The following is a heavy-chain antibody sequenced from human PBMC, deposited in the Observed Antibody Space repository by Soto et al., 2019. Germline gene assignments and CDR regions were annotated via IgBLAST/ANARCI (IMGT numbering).Heavy chain of an antibody. D-gene: IGHD3-10*01. CDR3: ARDHGSYGMDV. J-gene: IGHJ6*02. V-gene: IGHV1-18*01. CDR2: ISAYNGNT. CDR1: GGTFSSYA. Sequence: ASVKVSCKASGGTFSSYAISWVRQAPGQGLEWMGWISAYNGNTNYAQKLQGRVTMTTDTSTSTAYMEPRSLRSDDTAVYYCARDHGSYGMDVWGQGTTVTVSS.